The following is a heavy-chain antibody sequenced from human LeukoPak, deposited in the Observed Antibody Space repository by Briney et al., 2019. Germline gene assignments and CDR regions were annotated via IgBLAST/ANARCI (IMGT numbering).Heavy chain of an antibody. CDR2: ISGSGVTT. Sequence: PGGSLRLSCAASGFTFSDYYMSWIRQAPGKGLEWVSAISGSGVTTYYADSLKGRFTISRDNSKNTLYLQMNSLRAEDTAVYYCAKDLRFGTTVTTRGQGTLVTVSS. CDR1: GFTFSDYY. D-gene: IGHD4-17*01. CDR3: AKDLRFGTTVTT. J-gene: IGHJ4*02. V-gene: IGHV3-23*01.